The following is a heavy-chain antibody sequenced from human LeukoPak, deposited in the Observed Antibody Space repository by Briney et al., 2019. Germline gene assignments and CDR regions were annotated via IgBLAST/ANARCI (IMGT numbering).Heavy chain of an antibody. J-gene: IGHJ5*02. CDR3: ARSNFGWFDP. D-gene: IGHD3-3*01. Sequence: SETLSLTCTVSGGSISSYYWSWIRQPPGKGLEWIGYIYYSGSTNYNPSLKSRVTITADASKSQFSLKLSSVTAADTAVYYCARSNFGWFDPWGQGTLVTVSS. CDR2: IYYSGST. V-gene: IGHV4-59*12. CDR1: GGSISSYY.